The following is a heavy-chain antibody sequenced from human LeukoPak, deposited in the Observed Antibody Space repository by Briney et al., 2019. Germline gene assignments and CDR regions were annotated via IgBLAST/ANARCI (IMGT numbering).Heavy chain of an antibody. CDR3: ARTTPDIVVVPASPRRDLRLDP. Sequence: SVKVSCKASGGTFSSYAISWVRQAPGQGLEWMGGIIPIFGTANYAQKFQGRVTITADESTSTAYMELSSLRSEDTAVYYCARTTPDIVVVPASPRRDLRLDPWGQGTLVTVSS. V-gene: IGHV1-69*13. CDR1: GGTFSSYA. J-gene: IGHJ5*02. D-gene: IGHD2-2*01. CDR2: IIPIFGTA.